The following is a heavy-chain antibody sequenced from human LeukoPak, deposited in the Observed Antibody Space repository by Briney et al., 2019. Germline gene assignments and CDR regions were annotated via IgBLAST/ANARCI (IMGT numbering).Heavy chain of an antibody. D-gene: IGHD3-22*01. CDR3: AKDNGLYYYDSSGGGY. V-gene: IGHV3-23*01. CDR2: ISGSGGST. Sequence: GSLRLSCAASGFTFSSYAMSWVRQAPGKGLEWVSAISGSGGSTYYAGSVKGRFTISRDNSKNTLYLQMNSLRAEDTAVYYCAKDNGLYYYDSSGGGYWGQGTLVTVSS. CDR1: GFTFSSYA. J-gene: IGHJ4*02.